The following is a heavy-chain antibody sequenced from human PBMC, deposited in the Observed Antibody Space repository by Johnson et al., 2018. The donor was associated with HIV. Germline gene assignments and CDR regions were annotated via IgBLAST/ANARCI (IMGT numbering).Heavy chain of an antibody. J-gene: IGHJ3*02. Sequence: QLVESGGGVVRPGGSLRLSCVASGLTFDDYGMSWVRKAPGNGLELVGQVNPNGGSTYLIDSGKDRFNISRDNAKNSLYLQMNSLRAEDTAGYSCARAVADGWYSHDAFDIWGQGTMVTVSS. CDR1: GLTFDDYG. V-gene: IGHV3-25*04. CDR2: VNPNGGST. CDR3: ARAVADGWYSHDAFDI. D-gene: IGHD6-19*01.